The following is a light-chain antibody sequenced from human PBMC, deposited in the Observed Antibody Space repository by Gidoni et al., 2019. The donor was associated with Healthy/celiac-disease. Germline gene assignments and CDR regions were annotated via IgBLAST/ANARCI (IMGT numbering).Light chain of an antibody. Sequence: SSELTQDTAVSVALGQTVRITCQGDSLRSYYASWYQQKPGQAPVLVIYGKNNRPSGIPDRFSGSSSGNTSSLTITEAQAEDEADYYCNSRDSSGNHVVFGGGTKLTVL. CDR3: NSRDSSGNHVV. V-gene: IGLV3-19*01. CDR1: SLRSYY. CDR2: GKN. J-gene: IGLJ2*01.